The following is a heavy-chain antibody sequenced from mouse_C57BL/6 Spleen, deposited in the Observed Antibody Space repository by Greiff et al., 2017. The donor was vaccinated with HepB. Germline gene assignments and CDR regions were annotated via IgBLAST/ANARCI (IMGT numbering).Heavy chain of an antibody. CDR1: GFTIKDDN. J-gene: IGHJ2*01. V-gene: IGHV14-4*01. CDR2: IDPGSGDT. CDR3: TPADDGYYCY. Sequence: VQLQQSGAELVRPGASVKLSCTASGFTIKDDNMHWVKQRPEQGLEWIGWIDPGSGDTEYDSKFKGKATITADKSSSTAYLQLSSLTSEDSAVYYGTPADDGYYCYGGQGTTLTVSS. D-gene: IGHD2-3*01.